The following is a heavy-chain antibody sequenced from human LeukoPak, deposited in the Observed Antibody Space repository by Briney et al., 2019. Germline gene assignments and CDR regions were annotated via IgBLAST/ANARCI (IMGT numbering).Heavy chain of an antibody. Sequence: GGSLRLSCAASGFTVSNNYMSWVRQAPGEGLEWVSLMYSSGSAYYAGSVKGRFTISRDSSKNTLYLQMNSLRAEDTAVYYCARVPNYYDSSGYFDYWGQGTLVTVSS. J-gene: IGHJ4*02. D-gene: IGHD3-22*01. CDR1: GFTVSNNY. CDR3: ARVPNYYDSSGYFDY. V-gene: IGHV3-66*01. CDR2: MYSSGSA.